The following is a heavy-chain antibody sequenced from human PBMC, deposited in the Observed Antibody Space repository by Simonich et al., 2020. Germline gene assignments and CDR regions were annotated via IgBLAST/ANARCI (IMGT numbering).Heavy chain of an antibody. CDR2: ISSYKGIA. CDR1: GYNFTSYG. J-gene: IGHJ4*02. D-gene: IGHD2-15*01. V-gene: IGHV1-18*01. CDR3: ARASRGTWWYYYFDY. Sequence: QVQLVQSGAEGKKPGASVKVSCKASGYNFTSYGISWVRQAPGQGLEWMGVISSYKGIANLSQKLQGRVTMTTDTSTSTAYMSLRSLISDDTSVYYCARASRGTWWYYYFDYWGQGTLVTVSS.